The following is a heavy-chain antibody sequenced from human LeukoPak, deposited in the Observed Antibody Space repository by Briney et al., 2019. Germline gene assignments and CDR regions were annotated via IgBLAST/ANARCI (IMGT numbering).Heavy chain of an antibody. CDR3: ARDPSGAVAGNY. Sequence: GGSLRLSCAASGFTFSSYSINWVRQAPGKGLEWVSSISSDSNYIYYADSVKGRFTISRDNAKNSLYLQMNSLRAEDTAVYYCARDPSGAVAGNYWGQGTLVTVSS. D-gene: IGHD6-19*01. J-gene: IGHJ4*02. CDR2: ISSDSNYI. CDR1: GFTFSSYS. V-gene: IGHV3-21*01.